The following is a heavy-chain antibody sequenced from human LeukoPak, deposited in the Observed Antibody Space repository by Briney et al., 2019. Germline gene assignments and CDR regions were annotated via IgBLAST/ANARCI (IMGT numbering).Heavy chain of an antibody. J-gene: IGHJ1*01. CDR3: ARDPPSFQY. Sequence: GGSLRLSCAASGFTFSNYNMNWVRQAPGKGLEWVSTISSSRSSYMYYADSVKGRFTISRDNAKNSLYLQMNSLRAEDTAVYYCARDPPSFQYWGQGTLVTVSA. CDR1: GFTFSNYN. CDR2: ISSSRSSYM. V-gene: IGHV3-21*01.